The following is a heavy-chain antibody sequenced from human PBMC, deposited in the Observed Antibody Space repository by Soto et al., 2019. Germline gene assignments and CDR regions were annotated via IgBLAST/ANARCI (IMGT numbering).Heavy chain of an antibody. J-gene: IGHJ6*02. CDR3: ARAFYDIIVYSQGDYYYGMDV. CDR1: GYTFTGYY. CDR2: INPNSGGT. Sequence: ASVKVSCKASGYTFTGYYMHWVRQAPVQGLEWMGWINPNSGGTNYAQKFQGWVTMTRDTSISTAYMELSRLRSDDTAVYYCARAFYDIIVYSQGDYYYGMDVWGQGTTVTGSS. V-gene: IGHV1-2*04. D-gene: IGHD3-22*01.